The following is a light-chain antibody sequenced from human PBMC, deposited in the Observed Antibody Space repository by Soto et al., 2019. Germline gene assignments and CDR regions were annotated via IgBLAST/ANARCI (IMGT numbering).Light chain of an antibody. CDR2: EVS. CDR3: GSYTSSSPDV. V-gene: IGLV2-14*01. Sequence: QSALTQPASVSGSPGQSITISCTGTSSDVGGYNYVSWYQQHPGKAPKVMIYEVSNRPSGVSNRFSGSKSGNTASLTISGLQAEDEADYFCGSYTSSSPDVFGTGTKLTVL. CDR1: SSDVGGYNY. J-gene: IGLJ1*01.